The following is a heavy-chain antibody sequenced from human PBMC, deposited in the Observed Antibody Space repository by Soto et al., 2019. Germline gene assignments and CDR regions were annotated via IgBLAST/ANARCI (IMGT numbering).Heavy chain of an antibody. Sequence: GGSLRLSCAASGFTFSSYAMSWVRQAPGKGLEWVSAISGSGGSTYYADSVKGRFTISRDNSKNTLYLQMNSLRAEDTAVYYCAKAWTSVAVAGTRLDYWGQGTLVTVSS. J-gene: IGHJ4*02. V-gene: IGHV3-23*01. CDR2: ISGSGGST. CDR1: GFTFSSYA. D-gene: IGHD6-19*01. CDR3: AKAWTSVAVAGTRLDY.